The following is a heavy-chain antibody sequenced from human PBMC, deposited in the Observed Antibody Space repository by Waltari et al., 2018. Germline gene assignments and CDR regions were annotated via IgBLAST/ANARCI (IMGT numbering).Heavy chain of an antibody. D-gene: IGHD4-4*01. CDR1: GGSFSGYY. CDR3: ATDPNDYIAFDI. V-gene: IGHV4-34*01. CDR2: INHSGST. Sequence: QVQLQQWGAGLLKPSETLSLTCAVYGGSFSGYYWSWIRQPPGKGLEWIGEINHSGSTNYNPSLKSRVTISVDTSKNQFSLKLSSVTTADTAVYYCATDPNDYIAFDIWGQGTMVTVSS. J-gene: IGHJ3*02.